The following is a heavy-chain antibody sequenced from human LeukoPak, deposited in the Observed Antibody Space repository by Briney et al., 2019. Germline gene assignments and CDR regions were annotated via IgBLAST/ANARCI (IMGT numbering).Heavy chain of an antibody. Sequence: GGSLRLSCAASGFTFSSYAMSWVRQAPGRGLGWVSAISGSGGSTYYADSVKGRFTISRDNSKNTLYLQMNRLRAEDTAVYYCAETYYDILTGSPWGQGTLVTVSS. V-gene: IGHV3-23*01. CDR3: AETYYDILTGSP. J-gene: IGHJ4*02. CDR1: GFTFSSYA. D-gene: IGHD3-9*01. CDR2: ISGSGGST.